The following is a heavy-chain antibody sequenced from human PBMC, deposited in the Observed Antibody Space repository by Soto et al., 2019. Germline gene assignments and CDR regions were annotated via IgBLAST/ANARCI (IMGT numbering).Heavy chain of an antibody. CDR2: ISDTTEST. V-gene: IGHV3-23*01. CDR1: GFTFSTNA. CDR3: AKATRGSGSCYDSLAF. Sequence: PGGSLRLSCAASGFTFSTNAMSWVRQAPGKGLEWVSVISDTTESTYYADSVKGRFTISRDNSKNTLYLQMNSLRAEDTAVYYCAKATRGSGSCYDSLAFWGQGALVTVSS. D-gene: IGHD3-10*01. J-gene: IGHJ4*02.